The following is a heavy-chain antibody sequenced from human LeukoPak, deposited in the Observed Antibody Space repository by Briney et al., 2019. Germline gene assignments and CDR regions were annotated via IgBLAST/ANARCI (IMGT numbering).Heavy chain of an antibody. CDR2: ISAYNGNT. CDR1: GYTFTSYG. CDR3: ATTGTTGTSFHY. J-gene: IGHJ4*02. V-gene: IGHV1-18*01. D-gene: IGHD1-1*01. Sequence: ASVKVSCKASGYTFTSYGISWVRQAPGQGLEWMGWISAYNGNTNYAQKLQGRVTMTTDTSTSTAYMELSSLRSEDTAVYYCATTGTTGTSFHYWGQGTLVTVSS.